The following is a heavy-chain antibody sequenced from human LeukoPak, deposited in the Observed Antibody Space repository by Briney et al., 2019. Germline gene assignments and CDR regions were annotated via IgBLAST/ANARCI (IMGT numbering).Heavy chain of an antibody. J-gene: IGHJ4*02. CDR2: IYHSGST. V-gene: IGHV4-4*02. CDR3: ARDIRLRGTSLYYFDY. Sequence: SGTLSLTCAVSGGSISSSNWWSWVRQPPGKGLEWIGEIYHSGSTNYNPSLKSRVTISVDKSKNQFSLKLSSVTAADTAVYYCARDIRLRGTSLYYFDYWGQGTLVTVSS. CDR1: GGSISSSNW. D-gene: IGHD2-2*01.